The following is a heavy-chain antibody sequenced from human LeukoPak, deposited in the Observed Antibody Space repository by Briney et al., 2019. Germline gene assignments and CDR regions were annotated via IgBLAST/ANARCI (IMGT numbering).Heavy chain of an antibody. CDR1: GYSFIDYY. Sequence: ASVTVSCKASGYSFIDYYIHWVRQAPGQGLECMGCMNPRTGDTRYEEKLQGRVAMTTETSITTAYMELSGLNSDDTATYFCTRDVIMGYQQGYFDPWGQGTLVTVSS. J-gene: IGHJ5*02. CDR3: TRDVIMGYQQGYFDP. D-gene: IGHD2-8*01. V-gene: IGHV1-2*02. CDR2: MNPRTGDT.